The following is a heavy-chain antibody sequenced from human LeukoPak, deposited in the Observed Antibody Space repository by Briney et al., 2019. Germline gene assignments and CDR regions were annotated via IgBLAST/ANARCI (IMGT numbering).Heavy chain of an antibody. V-gene: IGHV3-23*01. CDR1: GFTFSSYS. J-gene: IGHJ6*02. CDR3: AKAASSSWPSYYYGMDV. D-gene: IGHD6-13*01. Sequence: GGSLRLSCAASGFTFSSYSMSWVRQAAGKGLEWVSVITGSGGNTYYADSVMGRFTISKDNSKNTVYLQMSSLRVDDTAVYYCAKAASSSWPSYYYGMDVWGQGTTVTVSS. CDR2: ITGSGGNT.